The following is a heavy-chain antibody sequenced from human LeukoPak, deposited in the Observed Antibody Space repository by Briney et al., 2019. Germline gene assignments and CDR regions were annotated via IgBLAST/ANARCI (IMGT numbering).Heavy chain of an antibody. CDR2: ISSSSSYI. CDR1: GFTFSSYS. Sequence: PGGSLRLSCAASGFTFSSYSMNWVRQAPGKGLEWVSSISSSSSYIYYADSVKGRFTISRDNAKNSLYLQMNSLRAEDTAVYYCARDGSGSYFYYYYYYMDVWGIGTTVTISS. D-gene: IGHD3-10*01. CDR3: ARDGSGSYFYYYYYYMDV. J-gene: IGHJ6*03. V-gene: IGHV3-21*01.